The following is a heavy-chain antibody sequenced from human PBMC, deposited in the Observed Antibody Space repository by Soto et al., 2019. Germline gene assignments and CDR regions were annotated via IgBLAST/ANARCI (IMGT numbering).Heavy chain of an antibody. CDR3: ARGPVYYYDSSGYYYFDY. V-gene: IGHV3-7*03. Sequence: GWSLRLSCAASGFTFSSYWMSWVRQAPGKGLEWVANIKQDGSEKYYVDSVKGRFTISRDNAKNSLYLQMNSLRAEDTAVYYCARGPVYYYDSSGYYYFDYWGQGTLVTVSS. CDR2: IKQDGSEK. CDR1: GFTFSSYW. D-gene: IGHD3-22*01. J-gene: IGHJ4*02.